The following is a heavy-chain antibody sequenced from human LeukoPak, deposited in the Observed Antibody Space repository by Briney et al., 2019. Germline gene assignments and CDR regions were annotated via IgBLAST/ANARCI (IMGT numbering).Heavy chain of an antibody. CDR3: AIEVVGATGYFDY. D-gene: IGHD1-26*01. V-gene: IGHV1-69*06. J-gene: IGHJ4*02. CDR1: GGTFSSYA. Sequence: GASVKVSCKASGGTFSSYAISWVRQAPGQGLEWMGGIIPIFGTANYAQKFQGRVTITADKSTSTAYMELSSLRSEDTAVYYCAIEVVGATGYFDYWGQGTLVTVSS. CDR2: IIPIFGTA.